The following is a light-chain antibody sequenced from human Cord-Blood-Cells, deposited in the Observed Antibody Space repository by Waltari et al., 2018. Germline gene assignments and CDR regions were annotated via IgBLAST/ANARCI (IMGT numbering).Light chain of an antibody. CDR2: DVS. CDR1: SSDVGGYNY. Sequence: QSALTQPASVSGSPGQSITISCTGTSSDVGGYNYVSWYQQHPGKAPKLMIYDVSKRPSGVSNRFSGSQSGNTASRTISGLQAEDEADYYCSSYTSSLVVFGGGTKLTVL. J-gene: IGLJ2*01. CDR3: SSYTSSLVV. V-gene: IGLV2-14*01.